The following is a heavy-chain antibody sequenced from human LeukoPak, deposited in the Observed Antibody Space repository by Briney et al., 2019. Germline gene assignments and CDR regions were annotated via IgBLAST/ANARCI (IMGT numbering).Heavy chain of an antibody. CDR3: AKELGLGYCSSTSCYSYRSYGMDV. Sequence: GGSLRLSCAASGFTFSSYAMSWVRQAPGKGLEWVSAISGGGGSTYYADSVKGRFTISRDNSKNTLYLQMNSLRAEDTAVYYCAKELGLGYCSSTSCYSYRSYGMDVWGQGTTVTVSS. CDR1: GFTFSSYA. CDR2: ISGGGGST. J-gene: IGHJ6*02. D-gene: IGHD2-2*02. V-gene: IGHV3-23*01.